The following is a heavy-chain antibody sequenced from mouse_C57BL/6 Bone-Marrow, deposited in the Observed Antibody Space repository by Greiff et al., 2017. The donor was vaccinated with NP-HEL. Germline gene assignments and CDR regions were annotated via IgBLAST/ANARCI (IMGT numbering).Heavy chain of an antibody. Sequence: QVQLQQSGAELARPGASVKLSCKASGYTFTSYGISWVKQRTGQGLEWIGEIYPRSGNTYYNEKFKGKATLTEDKSSSTAYMELRSLTSEDSAVYFWASSGGSSHYYAMDYWGQGTSVTVSS. CDR1: GYTFTSYG. D-gene: IGHD1-1*01. CDR2: IYPRSGNT. CDR3: ASSGGSSHYYAMDY. J-gene: IGHJ4*01. V-gene: IGHV1-81*01.